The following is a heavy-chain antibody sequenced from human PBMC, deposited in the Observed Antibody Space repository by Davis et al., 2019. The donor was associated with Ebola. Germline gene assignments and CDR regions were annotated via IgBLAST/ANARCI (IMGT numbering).Heavy chain of an antibody. CDR1: GYTFTGYY. D-gene: IGHD3-10*01. V-gene: IGHV1-2*02. J-gene: IGHJ4*02. CDR2: INPNSGGT. CDR3: ARDGGALYYFDY. Sequence: ASVKVSCKASGYTFTGYYMHWVRQAPGQGLEWMGWINPNSGGTNYAQKLQGRVTMTTDTSTSTAYMALRSLRSDDTAVYYCARDGGALYYFDYWGQGTLVTVSS.